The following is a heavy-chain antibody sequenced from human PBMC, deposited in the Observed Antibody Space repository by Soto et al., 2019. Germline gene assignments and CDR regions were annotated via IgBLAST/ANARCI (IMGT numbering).Heavy chain of an antibody. J-gene: IGHJ3*02. V-gene: IGHV1-8*01. CDR1: GFTFPSYY. Sequence: APVKASSKASGFTFPSYYINWVRHATGQGLEGMGWMNPNSGNTGYAQKFQGRVTMTRNTSISTAYMELSSLRSEDTAVYYCARARYYDFWSGYYKRSAFDIWGQGTMVTVSS. D-gene: IGHD3-3*01. CDR2: MNPNSGNT. CDR3: ARARYYDFWSGYYKRSAFDI.